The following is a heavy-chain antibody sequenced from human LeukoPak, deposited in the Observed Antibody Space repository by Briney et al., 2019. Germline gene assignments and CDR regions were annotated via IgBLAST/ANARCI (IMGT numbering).Heavy chain of an antibody. CDR1: GGSFSGYY. CDR3: ASLSRMVRGVIIRNYYYGMDV. J-gene: IGHJ6*02. Sequence: SETLSLTCAVYGGSFSGYYWSWIRQPPGKGLEWIWEINHSGSTNYNPSLKSRVTISVDTSKNQFSLKLSSVTAADTAVYYCASLSRMVRGVIIRNYYYGMDVWGQGTTVTVSS. D-gene: IGHD3-10*01. CDR2: INHSGST. V-gene: IGHV4-34*01.